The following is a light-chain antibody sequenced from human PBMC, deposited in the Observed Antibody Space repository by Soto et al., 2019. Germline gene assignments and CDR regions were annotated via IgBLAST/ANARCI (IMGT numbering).Light chain of an antibody. CDR2: GAS. CDR3: QQYGSSHT. CDR1: QSVSSSY. V-gene: IGKV3-20*01. Sequence: EIVLTQSPCTLSLSPGERATLSCRASQSVSSSYLAWYQQKPGQAPRLLIYGASSRATGIPDRFSGSGSGTDFPLTISRLEPEDFAVYYCQQYGSSHTFGQGTKLEIK. J-gene: IGKJ2*01.